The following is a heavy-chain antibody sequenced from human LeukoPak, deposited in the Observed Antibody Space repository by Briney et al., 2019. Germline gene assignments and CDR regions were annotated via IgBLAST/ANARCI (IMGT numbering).Heavy chain of an antibody. Sequence: KTGGPLRLSCAVSGFSFNIYYMSWIRQAPGKGLEWISYIGLNGYPLDYADSVKGRFTISRDNAKNSLYLDMNSLRDEDTAVYYCARKDFSSGSFNYWGQGTLVTVSS. CDR1: GFSFNIYY. D-gene: IGHD3-22*01. CDR3: ARKDFSSGSFNY. J-gene: IGHJ4*02. V-gene: IGHV3-11*04. CDR2: IGLNGYPL.